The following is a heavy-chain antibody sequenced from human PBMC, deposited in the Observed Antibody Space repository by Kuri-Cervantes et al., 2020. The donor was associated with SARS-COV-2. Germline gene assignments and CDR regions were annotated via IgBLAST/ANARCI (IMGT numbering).Heavy chain of an antibody. CDR2: NYYSGST. D-gene: IGHD2-15*01. V-gene: IGHV4-39*01. CDR3: ARQSVVASND. CDR1: GGSISSSSYY. Sequence: ESLKISCTVSGGSISSSSYYWGWIRQHPGKGLEWIGSNYYSGSTYYNPSLKSRVTTTVNTSKKQYPLKLSSVTAADTAVYYCARQSVVASNDWGQGTPVTVSS. J-gene: IGHJ4*02.